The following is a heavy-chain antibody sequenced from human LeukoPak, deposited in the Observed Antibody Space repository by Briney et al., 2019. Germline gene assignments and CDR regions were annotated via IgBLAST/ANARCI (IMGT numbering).Heavy chain of an antibody. CDR1: GYSFTSYW. D-gene: IGHD1-26*01. V-gene: IGHV5-51*01. Sequence: GESLKISCKGSGYSFTSYWIGWVRQMPGKGLEWMGIIYPGDSDTRYSPSFQGQVTISADKSISTAYLQWSSLKASDTAMYYCARGRSSIVGASQRTYFDYWGQGTLVTVSS. CDR3: ARGRSSIVGASQRTYFDY. J-gene: IGHJ4*02. CDR2: IYPGDSDT.